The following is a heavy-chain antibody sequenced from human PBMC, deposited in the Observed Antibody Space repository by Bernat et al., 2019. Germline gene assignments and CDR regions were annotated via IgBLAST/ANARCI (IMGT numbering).Heavy chain of an antibody. J-gene: IGHJ4*02. CDR3: AKEVTAGGPGGSDC. Sequence: EVQVLESGGGLIQPGGSLRLSCEASGFILRNYAMGWVRQAPGKGLEWVSAINSGFETFYADSVKGRFTISRDNSKNTLYLQMTSLRAEDTAVYYCAKEVTAGGPGGSDCWGQGTLVTVSS. CDR1: GFILRNYA. CDR2: INSGFET. V-gene: IGHV3-23*01. D-gene: IGHD6-13*01.